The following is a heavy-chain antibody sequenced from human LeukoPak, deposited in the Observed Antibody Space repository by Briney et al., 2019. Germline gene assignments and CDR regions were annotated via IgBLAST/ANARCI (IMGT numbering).Heavy chain of an antibody. J-gene: IGHJ6*04. CDR2: INQDGSEK. CDR3: SRALEV. V-gene: IGHV3-7*01. CDR1: GLMFGSYW. Sequence: GGSLRLSCEVSGLMFGSYWMDWVRQAPGRGLEWVANINQDGSEKYFVDSVRGRFTISRDNARNSLYLQMNSLRAEDTAVYYCSRALEVWGKGTTVTVSS.